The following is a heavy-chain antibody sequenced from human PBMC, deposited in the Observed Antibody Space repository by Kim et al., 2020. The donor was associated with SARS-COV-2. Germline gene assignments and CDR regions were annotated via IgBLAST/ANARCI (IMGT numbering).Heavy chain of an antibody. J-gene: IGHJ4*02. CDR3: VRSPFDF. CDR2: GRNT. Sequence: GRNTTYAGSAKGRLTISRNNAKNTVYLQMNGLRADDTAVYYCVRSPFDFWGQGTLVSVAS. V-gene: IGHV3-74*03.